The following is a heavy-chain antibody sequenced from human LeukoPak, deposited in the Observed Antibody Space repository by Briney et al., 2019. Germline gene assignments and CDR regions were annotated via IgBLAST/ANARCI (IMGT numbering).Heavy chain of an antibody. CDR3: ARVSGYCSGGSCSNWFDP. CDR2: IYSSGST. J-gene: IGHJ5*02. D-gene: IGHD2-15*01. V-gene: IGHV4-61*01. Sequence: SETLSLTCTVSGGSVSSGSYYWSWIRQPTGKGLEWIGYIYSSGSTNYNPSLKSRVTISVDTSKNQFSLKLSSVTAADTAVYYCARVSGYCSGGSCSNWFDPWGQGTLVTVSS. CDR1: GGSVSSGSYY.